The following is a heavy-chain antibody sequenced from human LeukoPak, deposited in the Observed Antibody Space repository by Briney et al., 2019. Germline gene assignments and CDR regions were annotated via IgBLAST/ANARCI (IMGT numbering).Heavy chain of an antibody. CDR2: INQDGSEK. CDR3: GRAYGAGSCDY. D-gene: IGHD3-10*01. CDR1: GFTSGNHW. V-gene: IGHV3-7*01. Sequence: GGSLRLSCAASGFTSGNHWMSWVRQAPGKGLEWVANINQDGSEKYYVDSVKGRFTISRDNAENSLYLQMNSLRVEDTAVYYCGRAYGAGSCDYWGQGTLVTVSS. J-gene: IGHJ4*02.